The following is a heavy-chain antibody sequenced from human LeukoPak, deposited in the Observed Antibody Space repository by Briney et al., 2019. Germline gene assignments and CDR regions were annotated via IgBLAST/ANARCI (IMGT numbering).Heavy chain of an antibody. CDR1: GYTFTGYY. CDR3: ATSRAAGIAAASH. CDR2: INPNSGGT. J-gene: IGHJ4*02. Sequence: ASVKVSCKASGYTFTGYYMRWVRQAPGQGLEWMGWINPNSGGTNYAQKFQGRVTMTRDTSISTAYMELSRLRSDDTAVYYCATSRAAGIAAASHWGQGTLVTVSS. D-gene: IGHD6-13*01. V-gene: IGHV1-2*02.